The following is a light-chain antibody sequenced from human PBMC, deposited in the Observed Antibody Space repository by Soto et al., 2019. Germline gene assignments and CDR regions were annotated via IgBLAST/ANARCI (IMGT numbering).Light chain of an antibody. CDR2: GAS. J-gene: IGKJ1*01. Sequence: EIVMTQFPATLSVSPGERATLSCRASQSVSSNLAWYQQKPGQAPRLLIYGASTRATGIPARFSGSGSGTEFTLTISSLQSEDFAVYYCQQYNNWPQTFGQGTKVEI. CDR3: QQYNNWPQT. CDR1: QSVSSN. V-gene: IGKV3-15*01.